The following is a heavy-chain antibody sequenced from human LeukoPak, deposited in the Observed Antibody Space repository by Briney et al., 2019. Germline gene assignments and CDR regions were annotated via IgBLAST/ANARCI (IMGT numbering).Heavy chain of an antibody. V-gene: IGHV3-30*02. Sequence: GGSLRLSRAASGFTFSRYGMHWVRQAPGKGLEWVAFIRYDGSNKYYADSVKGRFTISRDNSKNTLYLQMNSLRAEDTAVYYCAKALGGGSTFAGYWGQGTLVTVSS. CDR3: AKALGGGSTFAGY. D-gene: IGHD1-26*01. CDR1: GFTFSRYG. J-gene: IGHJ4*02. CDR2: IRYDGSNK.